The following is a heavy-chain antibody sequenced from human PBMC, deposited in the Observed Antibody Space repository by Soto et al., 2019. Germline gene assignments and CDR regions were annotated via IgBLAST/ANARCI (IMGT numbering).Heavy chain of an antibody. CDR1: GFSFSNYA. Sequence: EVQLVESGGGLVQPGGSLRLSCAASGFSFSNYAMDWVRQAPGKGLEWVSYISGSSSNIRYADSVKGRFTISRDNAKRSVYLQMNGLRADDTAVYYCARDPSRGSDWARYFDLWGRGTLVTVSS. V-gene: IGHV3-48*01. J-gene: IGHJ2*01. CDR2: ISGSSSNI. CDR3: ARDPSRGSDWARYFDL. D-gene: IGHD1-26*01.